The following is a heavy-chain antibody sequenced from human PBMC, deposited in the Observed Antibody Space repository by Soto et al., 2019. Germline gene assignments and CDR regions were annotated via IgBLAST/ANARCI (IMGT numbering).Heavy chain of an antibody. J-gene: IGHJ6*02. D-gene: IGHD5-18*01. CDR1: GYIFTSYW. V-gene: IGHV5-51*01. CDR2: IYPGDSDT. Sequence: GESLKISCKGSGYIFTSYWIGSVRQIPGKGLEWMGIIYPGDSDTRYSPSFQGQVTISADKSISTAYLQWSSLKASDTAMYYCARHKAAMGLYYYYGMDVWGQGTTVTVSS. CDR3: ARHKAAMGLYYYYGMDV.